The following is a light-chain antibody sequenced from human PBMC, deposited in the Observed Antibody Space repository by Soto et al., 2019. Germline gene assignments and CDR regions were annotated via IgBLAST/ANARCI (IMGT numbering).Light chain of an antibody. J-gene: IGLJ2*01. CDR2: DVS. CDR1: SSDVGGYNY. Sequence: QSALTQPASVSGSPGQSITISCTGTSSDVGGYNYVSWYQQHPGKAPKLMIYDVSNRPSGVSNRFSGSKSGNTASLTISGLQAEDEADYYCSSYGSSNTLVFGGGTKLTVL. V-gene: IGLV2-14*01. CDR3: SSYGSSNTLV.